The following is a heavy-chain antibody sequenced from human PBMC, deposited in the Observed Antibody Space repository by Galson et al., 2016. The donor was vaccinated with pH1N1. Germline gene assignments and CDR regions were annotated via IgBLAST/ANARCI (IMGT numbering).Heavy chain of an antibody. CDR2: INTNTGNP. V-gene: IGHV7-4-1*04. D-gene: IGHD2-2*01. Sequence: SVKVSCKASGYTFTSNAMNWVRQAPGQGLEWMGWINTNTGNPTYAQGFTGRFVFSLDTSVSVAYLQISSLKAEDTAVYYCARSYCSSTSCYGGSYYYYGMDVWGQGTTVTASS. CDR3: ARSYCSSTSCYGGSYYYYGMDV. CDR1: GYTFTSNA. J-gene: IGHJ6*02.